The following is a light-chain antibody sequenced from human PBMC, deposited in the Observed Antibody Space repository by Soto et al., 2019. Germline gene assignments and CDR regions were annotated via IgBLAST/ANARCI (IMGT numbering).Light chain of an antibody. V-gene: IGLV2-11*01. J-gene: IGLJ2*01. CDR3: CSYAGSDVV. CDR1: SSDVGGYIY. CDR2: DVS. Sequence: QSALTQPRSVSGSPGQSVTISCTGTSSDVGGYIYVSWYQQYPGKAPKLMIYDVSKRPSGVPDRFSGSKSGNTASLTISGLQAEDEADYYCCSYAGSDVVFGGGTKVTVL.